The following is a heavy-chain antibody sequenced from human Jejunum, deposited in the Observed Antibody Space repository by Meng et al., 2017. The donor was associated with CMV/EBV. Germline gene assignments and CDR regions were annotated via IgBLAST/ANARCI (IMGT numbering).Heavy chain of an antibody. Sequence: FPTFAIPWVPHLTGTGLQCVSPIAPAAATTFLGSVKVRFTISRENAKNSLYLQMNSLRAGDTAVYYCARQFSYDYWEGFNPYYFDYWGQGTLVTVSS. CDR1: FPTFA. V-gene: IGHV3-13*01. D-gene: IGHD5-12*01. CDR3: ARQFSYDYWEGFNPYYFDY. CDR2: IAPAAAT. J-gene: IGHJ4*02.